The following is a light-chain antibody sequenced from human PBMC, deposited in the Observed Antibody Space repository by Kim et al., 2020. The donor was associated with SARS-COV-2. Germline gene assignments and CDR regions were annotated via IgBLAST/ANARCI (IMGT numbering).Light chain of an antibody. CDR1: SSDVGGYNY. CDR3: SSYTSSGTYV. CDR2: NVS. J-gene: IGLJ1*01. Sequence: GQSITISCTGTSSDVGGYNYVSWYQHQPGKAPNLMIYNVSKRPSGVSNRFSGSKSGNTGSLTISGLQAEDEADYYCSSYTSSGTYVFGTGTKVTVL. V-gene: IGLV2-14*03.